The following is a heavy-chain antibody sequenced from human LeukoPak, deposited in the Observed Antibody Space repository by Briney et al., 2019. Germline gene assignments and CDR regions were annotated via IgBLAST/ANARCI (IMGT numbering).Heavy chain of an antibody. CDR1: GFTFSSYW. V-gene: IGHV3-7*01. J-gene: IGHJ4*02. D-gene: IGHD3-22*01. Sequence: PGGSLRLSCAASGFTFSSYWVSWVRQAPGKGLEWVANIKQDGSEKYYVDSVKGRFTISRDNAKNSLYLQMNSLRAEDTAVYYCARGSYYYDSSGYYWGQGTLVTVSS. CDR2: IKQDGSEK. CDR3: ARGSYYYDSSGYY.